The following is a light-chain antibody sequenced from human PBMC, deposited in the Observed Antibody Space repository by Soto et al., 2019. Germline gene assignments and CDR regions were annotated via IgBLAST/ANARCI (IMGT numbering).Light chain of an antibody. J-gene: IGKJ3*01. Sequence: EIVMTQSPATLSVSPGERATLSCRASQSVSSDLAWYQQKPGQAPRLLIYGASTRATGIPARFSGSGSGTEFTRTISSLQSEDFAVYYCQQYNNWPPFTFGAGTKVDI. CDR2: GAS. V-gene: IGKV3-15*01. CDR1: QSVSSD. CDR3: QQYNNWPPFT.